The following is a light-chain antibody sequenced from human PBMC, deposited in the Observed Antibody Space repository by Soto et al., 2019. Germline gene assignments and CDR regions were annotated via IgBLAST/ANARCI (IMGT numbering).Light chain of an antibody. CDR2: DAC. CDR1: QSISSW. V-gene: IGKV1-5*01. J-gene: IGKJ1*01. Sequence: DIQMTQAPSSLSASLGDRVTITGRASQSISSWLAWYQQRPGKAPKLLIYDACSLQSGVPSRFSGSGSGTEFTLTISSLQPDDFATYYCQQYNSYSPAFGQGTKVDI. CDR3: QQYNSYSPA.